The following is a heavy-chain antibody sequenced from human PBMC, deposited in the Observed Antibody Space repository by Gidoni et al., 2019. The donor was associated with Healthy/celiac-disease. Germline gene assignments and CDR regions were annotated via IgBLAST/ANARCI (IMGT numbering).Heavy chain of an antibody. Sequence: QLQLQESGPGLVKPSETLSLTCTVSGGSISSSSYYWGWLRQPPGKGLEWIGSIYYSGSTYYNPSLKSRVTISVDTSKNQFSLKLSSVTAADTAVYYCARRYKQSYFDYWGQGTLVTVSS. V-gene: IGHV4-39*01. CDR1: GGSISSSSYY. J-gene: IGHJ4*02. CDR2: IYYSGST. D-gene: IGHD1-1*01. CDR3: ARRYKQSYFDY.